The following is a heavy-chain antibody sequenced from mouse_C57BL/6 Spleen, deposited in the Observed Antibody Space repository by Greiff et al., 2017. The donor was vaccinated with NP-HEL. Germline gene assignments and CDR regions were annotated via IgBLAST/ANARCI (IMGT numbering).Heavy chain of an antibody. J-gene: IGHJ2*01. CDR1: GFTFSSYA. Sequence: VQLKESGGGLVKPGGSLKLSCAASGFTFSSYAMSWVRQTPEKRLEWVATISDGGSYTYYPDNVKGRFTISRDNAKNNLYLQMSHLKSEDTAMYYCARAGIYYGNYFDYWGQGTTLTVSS. V-gene: IGHV5-4*01. CDR3: ARAGIYYGNYFDY. D-gene: IGHD2-1*01. CDR2: ISDGGSYT.